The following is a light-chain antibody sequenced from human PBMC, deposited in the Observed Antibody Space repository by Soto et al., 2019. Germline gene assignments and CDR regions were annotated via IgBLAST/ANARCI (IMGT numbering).Light chain of an antibody. Sequence: TQSPYTLSASVGDRITITCRASQSVSAWVAWYQQKPGKAPKVVIYDASSLESGVPSRFAGSRSGTEFTLTINSLQPDDSATYYCQQYNNFPGTFGQGTKV. CDR3: QQYNNFPGT. V-gene: IGKV1-5*01. CDR2: DAS. J-gene: IGKJ1*01. CDR1: QSVSAW.